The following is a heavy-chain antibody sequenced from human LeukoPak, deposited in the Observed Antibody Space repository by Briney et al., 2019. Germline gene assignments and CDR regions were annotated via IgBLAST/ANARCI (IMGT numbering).Heavy chain of an antibody. CDR2: FDPEVDKI. J-gene: IGHJ3*01. CDR1: GKRLSGLS. CDR3: ATRVLWRMLDCFDP. D-gene: IGHD3-16*01. V-gene: IGHV1-24*01. Sequence: ASVKVSCKVSGKRLSGLSMAWVRQAPGKGLEWMGGFDPEVDKIRLAQKFQGRVTMTEDTSTDTAYMELNSLRSDDTAVYYCATRVLWRMLDCFDPWGQGTMVTVS.